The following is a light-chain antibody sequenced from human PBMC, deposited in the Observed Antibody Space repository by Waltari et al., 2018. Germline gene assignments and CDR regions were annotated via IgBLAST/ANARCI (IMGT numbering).Light chain of an antibody. CDR2: DAS. CDR3: QQYDNLPYT. Sequence: DIQMTQSPYSLSASVGDRVPLTCQASQDISNYLNWYQQKPGKAPKLLIYDASNLETGVPSRFSGSGSGTDFTFTISSLQPEDIATYYCQQYDNLPYTFGQGTKLEIK. CDR1: QDISNY. J-gene: IGKJ2*01. V-gene: IGKV1-33*01.